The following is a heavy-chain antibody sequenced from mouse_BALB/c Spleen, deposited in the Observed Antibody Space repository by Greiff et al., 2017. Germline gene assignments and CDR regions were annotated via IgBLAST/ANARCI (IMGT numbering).Heavy chain of an antibody. D-gene: IGHD1-1*01. V-gene: IGHV5-9*03. CDR1: GFTFSSYT. J-gene: IGHJ4*01. CDR3: ARYYYGSSYDYAMDY. Sequence: EVQRVESGGGLVKPGGSLKLSCAASGFTFSSYTMSWVRQTPEKRLEWVATISSGGGNTYYPDSVKGRFTISRDNAKNNLYLQMSSLRSEDTALYYCARYYYGSSYDYAMDYWGQGTSVTVSS. CDR2: ISSGGGNT.